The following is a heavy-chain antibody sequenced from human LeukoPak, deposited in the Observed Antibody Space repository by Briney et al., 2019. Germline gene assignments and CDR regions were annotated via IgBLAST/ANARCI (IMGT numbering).Heavy chain of an antibody. J-gene: IGHJ4*02. CDR2: IYPGDSDT. D-gene: IGHD3-10*01. CDR1: GYNFDNYW. CDR3: ARLALRGPYFDY. Sequence: GESLKISCKGSGYNFDNYWITWVRQMPGKGLEWMGIIYPGDSDTRYSPSFQGQVTISADKSISAAYLQWSSLKASDTAMYYCARLALRGPYFDYWGQGTLVTVSS. V-gene: IGHV5-51*01.